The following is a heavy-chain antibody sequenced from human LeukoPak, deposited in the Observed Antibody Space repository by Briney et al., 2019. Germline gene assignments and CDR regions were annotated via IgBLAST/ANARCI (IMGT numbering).Heavy chain of an antibody. D-gene: IGHD2-8*01. Sequence: GGSLRLSCAASGFTLRSNWMHSVRQAPGTGLVWVSRIRPDGSGSNYADSVKGRFTISRDNAKNTVYLQMNGLRAEDTAIYYCTRGRSGANPNGLDIWGQGTMVTVSS. V-gene: IGHV3-74*01. CDR2: IRPDGSGS. J-gene: IGHJ3*02. CDR1: GFTLRSNW. CDR3: TRGRSGANPNGLDI.